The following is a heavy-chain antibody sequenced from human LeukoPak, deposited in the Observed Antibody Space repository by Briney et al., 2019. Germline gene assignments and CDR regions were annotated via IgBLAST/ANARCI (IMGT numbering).Heavy chain of an antibody. V-gene: IGHV3-66*01. J-gene: IGHJ4*02. CDR2: IYSGGGT. D-gene: IGHD3-22*01. CDR1: GFTVSSSY. CDR3: ARNYYDSSAYYYFDY. Sequence: PGGSLRLSCAASGFTVSSSYMNWVRQAPGKGLEWFSLIYSGGGTYYADSVKGRFTISRDNSKNTLYLQMNSLRAEDTAVYYCARNYYDSSAYYYFDYWGQGTLVTVSS.